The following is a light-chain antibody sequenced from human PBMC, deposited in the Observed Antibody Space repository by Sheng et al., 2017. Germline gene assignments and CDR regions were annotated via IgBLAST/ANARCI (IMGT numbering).Light chain of an antibody. V-gene: IGLV3-1*01. CDR1: KLGDKY. J-gene: IGLJ3*02. CDR3: QAWDNNILV. CDR2: QDK. Sequence: ELTQPPSVSVSPGQTATITCSGDKLGDKYACWYQQKAGQSPVLIIYQDKRRPSGIPERFSGSNSGNTATLTISGSQPMDEADYYCQAWDNNILVFGGGTKLTVL.